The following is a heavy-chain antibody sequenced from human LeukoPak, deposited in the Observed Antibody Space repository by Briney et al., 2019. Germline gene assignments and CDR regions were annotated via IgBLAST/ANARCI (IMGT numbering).Heavy chain of an antibody. CDR2: ISSTGTTM. V-gene: IGHV3-48*02. D-gene: IGHD2-15*01. Sequence: GGSLRLSCAASGFTFSSYSMNWVRQAPGKGLDWVSYISSTGTTMYYADSVKGRFTISRDNAKSSLYLQMNSLRDEDTAVYYCAVEGYCSGGSCYTNWFDPWGQGTLITVSS. J-gene: IGHJ5*02. CDR1: GFTFSSYS. CDR3: AVEGYCSGGSCYTNWFDP.